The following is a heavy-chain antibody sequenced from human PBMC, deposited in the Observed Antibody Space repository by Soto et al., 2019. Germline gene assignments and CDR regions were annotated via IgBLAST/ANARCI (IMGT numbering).Heavy chain of an antibody. D-gene: IGHD2-21*02. Sequence: ASVKVSCKASGYTFTSYGISWVRQAPGQGLEWMGWISAYNGNTNYAQNLQGRVTMTTDTSTSTAYMELRSLRSDDTAVYYCTDGACYVRFDPWGQGTLVTVSS. CDR1: GYTFTSYG. V-gene: IGHV1-18*01. J-gene: IGHJ5*02. CDR2: ISAYNGNT. CDR3: TDGACYVRFDP.